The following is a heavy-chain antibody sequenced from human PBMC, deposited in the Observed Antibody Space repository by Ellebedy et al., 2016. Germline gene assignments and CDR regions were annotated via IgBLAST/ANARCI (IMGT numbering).Heavy chain of an antibody. D-gene: IGHD2-2*02. CDR2: ISYDGSNK. J-gene: IGHJ5*02. CDR1: GFTFSSYG. V-gene: IGHV3-30*03. CDR3: ARDIVVVPAAIYPMRNWFNP. Sequence: GESLKISCAASGFTFSSYGMHWVRQAPGKGLEWVAVISYDGSNKYYADSVKGRFTISRDNAKNTLYLQMNSLRAEDTAVYYCARDIVVVPAAIYPMRNWFNPWGQGTLVTVSS.